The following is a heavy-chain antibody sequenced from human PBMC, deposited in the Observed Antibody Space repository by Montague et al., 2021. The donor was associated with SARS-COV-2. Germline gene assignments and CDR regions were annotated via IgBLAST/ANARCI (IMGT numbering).Heavy chain of an antibody. D-gene: IGHD4-17*01. V-gene: IGHV4-61*02. Sequence: TLSLTCTVSGGSIRSGSYYWSWIRQPAGKGLDWIGRIYSSGSTNYNPSPKSRVTMSVDTSKNQFSLKVSSVTAADTAVYYCARDYGDYSYYYGLDVWGQGTTVTVSS. J-gene: IGHJ6*02. CDR3: ARDYGDYSYYYGLDV. CDR2: IYSSGST. CDR1: GGSIRSGSYY.